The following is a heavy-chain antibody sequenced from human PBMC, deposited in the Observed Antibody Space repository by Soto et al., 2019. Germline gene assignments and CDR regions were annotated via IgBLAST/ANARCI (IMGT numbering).Heavy chain of an antibody. CDR3: ARNSGLQYTSGWYPPFDY. V-gene: IGHV3-23*01. Sequence: EVQLLESGGGLVQPGGSLRLSCAASGFTSSSYAMSWVRQAPGKGLEWVSAISGSGGGTYYADSVKGRFTISRDNSKNPLYLQMNSLRAEDTAVFYCARNSGLQYTSGWYPPFDYWGQGTLVTVSS. CDR1: GFTSSSYA. D-gene: IGHD6-19*01. CDR2: ISGSGGGT. J-gene: IGHJ4*02.